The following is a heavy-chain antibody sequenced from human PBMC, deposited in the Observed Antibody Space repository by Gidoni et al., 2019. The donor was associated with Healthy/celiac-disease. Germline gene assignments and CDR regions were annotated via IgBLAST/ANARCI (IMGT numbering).Heavy chain of an antibody. D-gene: IGHD4-17*01. CDR3: ARDLRGDYGFYYFDY. V-gene: IGHV4-39*07. CDR2: IYYSGST. J-gene: IGHJ4*02. CDR1: CCSLSNSSYY. Sequence: QLQLQESGPGLAKPSETLSLTCPVSCCSLSNSSYYWGWIRQPPGKGLEWIGSIYYSGSTNYNPSLKSRVTISVDTSKNQFSLKLSSVTAADTAVYYCARDLRGDYGFYYFDYWGQGTLVTVSS.